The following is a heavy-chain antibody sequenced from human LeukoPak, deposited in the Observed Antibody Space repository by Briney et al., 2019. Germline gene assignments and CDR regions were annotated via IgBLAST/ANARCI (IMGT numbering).Heavy chain of an antibody. CDR1: GGSLSSSSYY. J-gene: IGHJ4*02. CDR3: ARLGDGYNLYYFDY. D-gene: IGHD5-24*01. CDR2: IYYSGST. V-gene: IGHV4-39*01. Sequence: SETLSLTCTVSGGSLSSSSYYWGWIRQPPGKGLEWIGSIYYSGSTYYNPSLKSRVTISVDTSKNQFSLKLSSVTAADTAVYYCARLGDGYNLYYFDYWGQGTLVTVSS.